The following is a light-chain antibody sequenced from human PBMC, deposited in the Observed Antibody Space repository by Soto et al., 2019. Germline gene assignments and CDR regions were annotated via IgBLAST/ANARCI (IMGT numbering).Light chain of an antibody. J-gene: IGLJ2*01. CDR1: SSGVENYNL. Sequence: QSALTQPASASGSPGQSITLSCTRTSSGVENYNLVSWYQHRPGKAPKLIIYEGSQRPSGVSDRFSGSKSGNTASLTISGLRAEDEADYYCSSYAGAVVFGGGTKLTVL. CDR3: SSYAGAVV. V-gene: IGLV2-23*01. CDR2: EGS.